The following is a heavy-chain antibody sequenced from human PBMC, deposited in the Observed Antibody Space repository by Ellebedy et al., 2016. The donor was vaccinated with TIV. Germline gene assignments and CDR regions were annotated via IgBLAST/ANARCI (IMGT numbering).Heavy chain of an antibody. CDR2: IYYSGST. J-gene: IGHJ4*02. V-gene: IGHV4-39*07. Sequence: SETLSLTXTVSGGSISSSSSYWGWIRQPPGKGLEWIGSIYYSGSTYYNPSLKSRVTISVDTSKNQFSLKLSSVTAADTAVYYCARDQPYYYGSGTRDYWGQGTLVTVSS. CDR1: GGSISSSSSY. CDR3: ARDQPYYYGSGTRDY. D-gene: IGHD3-10*01.